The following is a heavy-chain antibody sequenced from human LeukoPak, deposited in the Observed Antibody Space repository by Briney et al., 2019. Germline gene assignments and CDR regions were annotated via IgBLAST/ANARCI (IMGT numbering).Heavy chain of an antibody. D-gene: IGHD1-26*01. CDR3: ARDRQWELDF. J-gene: IGHJ4*02. CDR1: GFTFSSYE. CDR2: IWFDGSNK. V-gene: IGHV3-33*08. Sequence: GGSLRLSCAASGFTFSSYEMNWVRQAPGKGLEWVSIIWFDGSNKYYADSVKGRFTVSRDNSKNTVYLQMNSLRVEDTAVYYCARDRQWELDFWGQGTLVTVSS.